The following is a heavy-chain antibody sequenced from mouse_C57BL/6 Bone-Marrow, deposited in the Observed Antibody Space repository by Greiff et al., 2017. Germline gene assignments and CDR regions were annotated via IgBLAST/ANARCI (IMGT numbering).Heavy chain of an antibody. CDR3: ARGPTTVVDYFDY. Sequence: EVQRVESGGGLVKPGGSLKLSCAASGFTFSSYAMSWVRQTPEKRLEWVATISDGGSYTYYPDNVKGRFTISRDNAKNNLYLQMSHLKSEDTAMYYCARGPTTVVDYFDYWGQGTTLTGSS. J-gene: IGHJ2*01. D-gene: IGHD1-1*01. V-gene: IGHV5-4*01. CDR2: ISDGGSYT. CDR1: GFTFSSYA.